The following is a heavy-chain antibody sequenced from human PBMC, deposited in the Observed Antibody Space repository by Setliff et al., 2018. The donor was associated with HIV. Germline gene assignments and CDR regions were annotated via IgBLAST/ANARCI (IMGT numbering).Heavy chain of an antibody. J-gene: IGHJ3*02. Sequence: ASVKVSCKASGYTFTGYYMHWVRQAPGQGLEWMGWINPNTGGTNFAQKFQGRVTMTRDTSISTAYMELGRLRSDDTAVYYCGRDPFWSGYDAFDIWGQGTMVTVSS. V-gene: IGHV1-2*02. CDR2: INPNTGGT. D-gene: IGHD3-3*01. CDR1: GYTFTGYY. CDR3: GRDPFWSGYDAFDI.